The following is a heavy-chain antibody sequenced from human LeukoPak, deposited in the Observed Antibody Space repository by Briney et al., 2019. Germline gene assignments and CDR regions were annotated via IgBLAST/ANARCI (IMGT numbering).Heavy chain of an antibody. J-gene: IGHJ6*02. Sequence: PGGSLRLSCAASGFTFSSYEMNWVRQAPGKGLEWVSYISSSGSTIYYADSVKGRFTISRDNAKNSLYLQMNSLRAEDTAVDYCARDGILRFLEWSMTYYYYYGIDVWGQGTTVTVSS. CDR3: ARDGILRFLEWSMTYYYYYGIDV. CDR1: GFTFSSYE. V-gene: IGHV3-48*03. D-gene: IGHD3-3*01. CDR2: ISSSGSTI.